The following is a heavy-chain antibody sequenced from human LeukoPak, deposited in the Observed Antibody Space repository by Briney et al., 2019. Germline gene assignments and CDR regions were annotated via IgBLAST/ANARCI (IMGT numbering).Heavy chain of an antibody. CDR2: IYYSGST. D-gene: IGHD4-17*01. CDR1: GGSISSSSYY. Sequence: SETLSLTCTVSGGSISSSSYYWGWIRQPPGKGLEWIGSIYYSGSTYYNQSLKSRVTISVDTSKNQFSLKLSSVTAADTAVYYCARGTPNYGDLDYWGQGTLVTVSS. V-gene: IGHV4-39*01. CDR3: ARGTPNYGDLDY. J-gene: IGHJ4*02.